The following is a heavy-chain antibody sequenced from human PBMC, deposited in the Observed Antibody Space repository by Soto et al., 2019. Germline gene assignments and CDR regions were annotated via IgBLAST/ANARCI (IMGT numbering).Heavy chain of an antibody. J-gene: IGHJ5*02. Sequence: SETLSLTCAVSGGSISSSNWWSWVRQPPGKGLEWIGEIYHSGSTNCNPSLKSRVTISVDKSKNQFSLKLSSVTAADTAVYYCARYYMVRGVMSWFDPWGQGTLVTVSS. CDR3: ARYYMVRGVMSWFDP. CDR1: GGSISSSNW. D-gene: IGHD3-10*01. CDR2: IYHSGST. V-gene: IGHV4-4*02.